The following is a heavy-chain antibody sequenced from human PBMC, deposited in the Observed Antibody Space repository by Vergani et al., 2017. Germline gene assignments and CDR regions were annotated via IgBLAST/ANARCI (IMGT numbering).Heavy chain of an antibody. CDR1: GFTFIMHA. CDR2: LSASDRRT. CDR3: AKVGHSEVAGTFGAFDI. D-gene: IGHD6-19*01. Sequence: VQLVESGGGLVKPGGSLRLSCAASGFTFIMHAMSWVRQAPGKGLEWVSTLSASDRRTHYADSVKGRFTISRDISKNTLFLHMNSLRPEDTAVYYCAKVGHSEVAGTFGAFDIWGQGTMVTVSS. V-gene: IGHV3-23*04. J-gene: IGHJ3*02.